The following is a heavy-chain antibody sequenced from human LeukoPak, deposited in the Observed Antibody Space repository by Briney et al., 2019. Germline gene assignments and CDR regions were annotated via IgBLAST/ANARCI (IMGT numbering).Heavy chain of an antibody. Sequence: SETLSLTCTVSGGSISSGGYYWSWIRQPPGKGLEWIGYIYHSGSTYYNPSLKSRVTISVDRSKNQFSLKLSSVTAADTAVYYCARKSRGVGSPNFDYWGQGTLVTVSS. CDR1: GGSISSGGYY. CDR3: ARKSRGVGSPNFDY. D-gene: IGHD3-10*01. CDR2: IYHSGST. V-gene: IGHV4-30-2*01. J-gene: IGHJ4*02.